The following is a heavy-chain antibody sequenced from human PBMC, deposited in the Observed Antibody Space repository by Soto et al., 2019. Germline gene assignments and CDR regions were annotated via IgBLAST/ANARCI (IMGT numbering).Heavy chain of an antibody. Sequence: GGSLRLSCAASGFTFNTFNMNWMHWVRQVPGKGPEWVSRINDDGISTNYADSVKGRFTISRDNAKNTLYLQMNALRVEDTAVYYCTRGHRSTSTGTGAFWGQGAMVTV. CDR2: INDDGIST. D-gene: IGHD1-1*01. CDR3: TRGHRSTSTGTGAF. CDR1: GFTFNTFNMNW. J-gene: IGHJ4*02. V-gene: IGHV3-74*01.